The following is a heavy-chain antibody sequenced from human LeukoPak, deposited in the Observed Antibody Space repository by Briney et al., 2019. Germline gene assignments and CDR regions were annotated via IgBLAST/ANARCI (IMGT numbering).Heavy chain of an antibody. CDR1: GFTFSSYS. D-gene: IGHD6-13*01. Sequence: GGSLRLSCAASGFTFSSYSMNWVRQAPGKGLEWVSYISSSSSTIYYADSVKGRFTISRDNAKNSLYLQMNSLRAEDTAVYYCARALSTVAAAGLTFDYWGQGTLVTVSS. J-gene: IGHJ4*02. CDR2: ISSSSSTI. CDR3: ARALSTVAAAGLTFDY. V-gene: IGHV3-48*01.